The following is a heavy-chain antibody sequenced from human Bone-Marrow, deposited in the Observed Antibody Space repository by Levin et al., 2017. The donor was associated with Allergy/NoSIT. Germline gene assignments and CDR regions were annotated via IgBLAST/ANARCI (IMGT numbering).Heavy chain of an antibody. D-gene: IGHD3-22*01. Sequence: GGSLRLSCSASGFIFSQAWMTWVRQAPRKGLEWVARIKSGGTTDYAAPVKGRFTISRDDSEKTLYLQMESLKTEDTAVYYCTIALHYSDSSDNWFDPWGQGTQVTVSS. CDR1: GFIFSQAW. J-gene: IGHJ5*02. V-gene: IGHV3-15*01. CDR3: TIALHYSDSSDNWFDP. CDR2: IKSGGTT.